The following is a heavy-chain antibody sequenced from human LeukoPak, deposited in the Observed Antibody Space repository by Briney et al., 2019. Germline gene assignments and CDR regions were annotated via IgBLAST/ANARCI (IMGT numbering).Heavy chain of an antibody. V-gene: IGHV1-46*01. J-gene: IGHJ3*02. CDR2: INPSGGST. D-gene: IGHD1-26*01. CDR1: GYTFTSYY. Sequence: ASVKVSCKASGYTFTSYYLHWVRQAPGQGLEWMGIINPSGGSTSYAQKFQGRVTMTRDTSTSTVYMELSSPRSEDTAVYYCARGRSIVGGDDAFDIWGQGTMVTVSS. CDR3: ARGRSIVGGDDAFDI.